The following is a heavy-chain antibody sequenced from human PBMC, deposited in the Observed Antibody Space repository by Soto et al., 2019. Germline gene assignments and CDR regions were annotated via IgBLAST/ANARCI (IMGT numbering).Heavy chain of an antibody. V-gene: IGHV3-33*01. J-gene: IGHJ4*02. CDR2: IWYDGSNK. CDR3: ARDSGNWNVGNFDY. D-gene: IGHD1-20*01. CDR1: GFTFSSYG. Sequence: GGSLRLSCAASGFTFSSYGMHWVRQAPGKGLEWVAVIWYDGSNKYYADSVKGRFTISRDNSKNTLYLQMNSLRAEDTAVYYCARDSGNWNVGNFDYWGQGTLVTVSS.